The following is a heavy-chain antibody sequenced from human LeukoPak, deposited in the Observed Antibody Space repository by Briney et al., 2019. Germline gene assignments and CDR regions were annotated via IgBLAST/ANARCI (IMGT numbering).Heavy chain of an antibody. CDR1: GGSTSSDY. J-gene: IGHJ2*01. Sequence: SETLSLTCTVSGGSTSSDYWSWIRQSPGKGLEWVGYVYNSGDTGKNPSLKSRVTILPNTSKNQCSLKLPSGSAADTAVYCCARLKLGAYFDLWGRGTLVTVSS. D-gene: IGHD3-16*01. V-gene: IGHV4-59*08. CDR3: ARLKLGAYFDL. CDR2: VYNSGDT.